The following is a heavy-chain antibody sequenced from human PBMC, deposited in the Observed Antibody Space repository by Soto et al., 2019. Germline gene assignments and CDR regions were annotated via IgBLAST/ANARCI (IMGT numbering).Heavy chain of an antibody. CDR2: IDPRDPYV. CDR1: GYTFTTFW. Sequence: GESLKISCTGFGYTFTTFWISWVRQMPGKGLEWMGRIDPRDPYVNYSPSFQGHVTISLDKSISTAYLQWGSLKASDTAMYYCARLFCSTTTCDSWFDPWGQGTLVTVS. J-gene: IGHJ5*02. CDR3: ARLFCSTTTCDSWFDP. V-gene: IGHV5-10-1*01. D-gene: IGHD2-2*01.